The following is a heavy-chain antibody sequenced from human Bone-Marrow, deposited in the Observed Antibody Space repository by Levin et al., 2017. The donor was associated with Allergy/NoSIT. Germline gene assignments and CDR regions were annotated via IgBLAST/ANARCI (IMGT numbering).Heavy chain of an antibody. CDR3: AKVINWGNDAFDI. V-gene: IGHV3-23*01. CDR1: GFTFSSYA. D-gene: IGHD7-27*01. J-gene: IGHJ3*02. Sequence: HTGGSLRLSCAASGFTFSSYAMSWVRQAPGKGLEWVSAISGSGGSTYYADSVKGRFTISRDNSKNTLYLQMNSLRAEDTAVYYCAKVINWGNDAFDIWGQGTMVTVSS. CDR2: ISGSGGST.